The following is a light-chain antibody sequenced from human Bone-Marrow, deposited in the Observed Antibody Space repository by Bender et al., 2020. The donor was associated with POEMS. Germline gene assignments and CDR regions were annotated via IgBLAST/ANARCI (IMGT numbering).Light chain of an antibody. CDR1: SSDVGGYNF. CDR2: DVD. V-gene: IGLV2-14*01. Sequence: QSALTQPASMSGSPGQSVTISCTGTSSDVGGYNFVSWYQQHPGKAPKLMIYDVDYRPSGVSDRFSGSKSGNTASLTISGLQADDEADYYCSSYTSSTTLVVFGGGTKLTVL. J-gene: IGLJ2*01. CDR3: SSYTSSTTLVV.